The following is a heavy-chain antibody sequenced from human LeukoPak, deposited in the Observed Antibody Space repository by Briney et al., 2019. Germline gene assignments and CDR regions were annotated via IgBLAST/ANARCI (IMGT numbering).Heavy chain of an antibody. V-gene: IGHV1-18*01. Sequence: ASVKVSCKASGGTFSSYAISWVRQAPGQGLEWMGWISAYNGNTNYAQKLQGRVTMTTDTSTSTAYMELRSLRSDDTAVYYCARDGSTFGIVGIFDYWGQGTLVTVSS. CDR1: GGTFSSYA. CDR2: ISAYNGNT. D-gene: IGHD1-26*01. J-gene: IGHJ4*02. CDR3: ARDGSTFGIVGIFDY.